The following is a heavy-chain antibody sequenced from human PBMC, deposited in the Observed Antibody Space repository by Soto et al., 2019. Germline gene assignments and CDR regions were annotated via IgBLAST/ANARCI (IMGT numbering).Heavy chain of an antibody. Sequence: SETLSLTCTVSGGSISSGDYYWSWIRQPPGKGLEWIGYIYYSGSTYYNPSLKSRVTISVDTSKNQFSLKLRSVTAADTAVYYCARQGSRAFDIWGQGTMVTVSS. J-gene: IGHJ3*02. CDR2: IYYSGST. V-gene: IGHV4-30-4*01. D-gene: IGHD2-15*01. CDR3: ARQGSRAFDI. CDR1: GGSISSGDYY.